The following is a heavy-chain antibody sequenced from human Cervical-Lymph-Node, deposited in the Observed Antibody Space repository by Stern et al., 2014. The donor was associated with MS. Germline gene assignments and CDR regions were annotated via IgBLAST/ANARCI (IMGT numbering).Heavy chain of an antibody. CDR3: ARDPDSSGWYGDAFDI. CDR2: ISSSSSTI. D-gene: IGHD6-19*01. J-gene: IGHJ3*02. Sequence: EVQLEESGGGLVQPGGSLRLSCAASGFTFSSYSMNWVRQAPGKGLEWVSYISSSSSTIYYADSVKGRFTISRDNAKNSLYLQMNSLRDEDTAVYYCARDPDSSGWYGDAFDIWGQGTMVTVSS. V-gene: IGHV3-48*02. CDR1: GFTFSSYS.